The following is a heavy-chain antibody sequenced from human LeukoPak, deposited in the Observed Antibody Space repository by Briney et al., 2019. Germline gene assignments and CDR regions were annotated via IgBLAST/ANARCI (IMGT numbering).Heavy chain of an antibody. J-gene: IGHJ4*02. CDR2: ISYDGSNK. Sequence: PGGSLTLSCAASGFTFSSYAMQWVRQAPGKGLEWVAVISYDGSNKYYADSVKGRFTISRDNSKNTLYLQMNSLRAEDMAVYYCARADPIDGTVIDYWGQGTLVTVSS. CDR1: GFTFSSYA. CDR3: ARADPIDGTVIDY. D-gene: IGHD3-22*01. V-gene: IGHV3-30*04.